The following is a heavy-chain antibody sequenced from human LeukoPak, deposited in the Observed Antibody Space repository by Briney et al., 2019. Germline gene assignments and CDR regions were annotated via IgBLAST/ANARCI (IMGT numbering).Heavy chain of an antibody. CDR3: ARKPTTILGPWDYYYGMDV. CDR1: GFTFSSYA. V-gene: IGHV3-30*04. CDR2: ISYDGSNK. Sequence: GRSLRLSCAASGFTFSSYAMHWVRQAPGKGLEWVAVISYDGSNKYYADSVKGRFTISRDNSKNTLYLQMNSLRAEDTAVYYCARKPTTILGPWDYYYGMDVWGQGPTVTVSS. D-gene: IGHD3-3*01. J-gene: IGHJ6*02.